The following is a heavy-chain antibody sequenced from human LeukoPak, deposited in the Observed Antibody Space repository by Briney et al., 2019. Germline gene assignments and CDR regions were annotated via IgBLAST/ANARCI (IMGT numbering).Heavy chain of an antibody. Sequence: GGSLRLSCAASGFTVSSNYMSWVRQAPGKGLEWVSVIYSGGYTYYADSVKGRFTISRDNPKNTLFLQMNSLRGEDTAVYYCARVIAAAGYHFDFWGQGTLVTVSS. V-gene: IGHV3-53*01. CDR2: IYSGGYT. D-gene: IGHD6-13*01. CDR3: ARVIAAAGYHFDF. J-gene: IGHJ4*02. CDR1: GFTVSSNY.